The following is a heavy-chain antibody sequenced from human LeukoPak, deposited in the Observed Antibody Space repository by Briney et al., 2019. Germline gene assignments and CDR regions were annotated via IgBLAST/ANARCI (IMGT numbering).Heavy chain of an antibody. J-gene: IGHJ4*02. CDR1: GYTFTGYY. D-gene: IGHD5-18*01. Sequence: GASVKVSCKASGYTFTGYYMHWVRQAPGQGLEWMGWINPNSGGTNYAQKFQGRVTMTRDTSISTAYMELSRLRSDDTAVYYCARDYDFVDTAMADGFDCWGQGTLVTVSS. CDR3: ARDYDFVDTAMADGFDC. V-gene: IGHV1-2*02. CDR2: INPNSGGT.